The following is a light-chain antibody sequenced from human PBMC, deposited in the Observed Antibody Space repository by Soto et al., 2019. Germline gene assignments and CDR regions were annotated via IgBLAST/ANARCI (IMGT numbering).Light chain of an antibody. CDR3: QQYNSFLYT. Sequence: DNQMTQSPSTLSASVGDSVTITCRASQSISSWLAWYQQKPGKAPKLLIYGVSSLESGVPSRFIGSWSGTVFTLTISSLHPDDFATYYCQQYNSFLYTFGQGTKLAIK. CDR2: GVS. V-gene: IGKV1-5*01. J-gene: IGKJ2*01. CDR1: QSISSW.